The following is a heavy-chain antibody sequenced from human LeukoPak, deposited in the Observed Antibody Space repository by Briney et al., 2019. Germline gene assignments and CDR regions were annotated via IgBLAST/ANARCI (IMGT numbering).Heavy chain of an antibody. CDR2: IIAYNGNT. CDR1: GYTFTSYG. D-gene: IGHD3-22*01. Sequence: AASVKVSCKASGYTFTSYGISWVRQAPGQGLECMGWIIAYNGNTNYAQKLQGRVTMTTDTSTSTAYMELRSLRSDDTAVYYCAIASQTYYYDSSGRGGFDYWGQGTLVTVSS. CDR3: AIASQTYYYDSSGRGGFDY. J-gene: IGHJ4*02. V-gene: IGHV1-18*01.